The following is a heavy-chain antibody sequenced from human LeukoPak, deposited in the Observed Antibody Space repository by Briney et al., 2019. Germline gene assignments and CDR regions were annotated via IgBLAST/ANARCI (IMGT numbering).Heavy chain of an antibody. CDR2: IIPILGIA. J-gene: IGHJ4*02. Sequence: GASVKVSCKASGGTFSSYAIIWVRQAPGQGLEWMGRIIPILGIANYAQKFQGRVTITADKSTSTAYMELSSLRSEDTAVYYCQVTSTPYYFDYWGQGTLGTVSS. CDR3: QVTSTPYYFDY. CDR1: GGTFSSYA. V-gene: IGHV1-69*04. D-gene: IGHD5-18*01.